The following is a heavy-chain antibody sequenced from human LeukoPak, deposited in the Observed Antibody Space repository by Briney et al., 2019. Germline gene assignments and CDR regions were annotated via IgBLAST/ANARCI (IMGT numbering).Heavy chain of an antibody. CDR1: GFPFSDYY. J-gene: IGHJ4*02. CDR2: ISSSSSYT. Sequence: PGGSLRVSCAASGFPFSDYYMSWIRQAPGKGLEWVSYISSSSSYTNYADSVKGRFTISRDNAKNSLYLQMNSLRAEDTAVYYCARRLTTGVFFDYWGQGTLVTVSS. CDR3: ARRLTTGVFFDY. V-gene: IGHV3-11*06. D-gene: IGHD4-11*01.